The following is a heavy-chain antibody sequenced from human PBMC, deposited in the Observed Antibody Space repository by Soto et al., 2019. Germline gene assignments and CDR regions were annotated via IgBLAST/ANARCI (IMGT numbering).Heavy chain of an antibody. CDR3: AKDGEYGDYAGENWFDS. CDR1: GFTFFAYW. J-gene: IGHJ5*01. Sequence: EVQLVESGGGLVQPGGSLRLSCAASGFTFFAYWIHWVRQVPGKGLVWVSRINSDGSHTSYADSVRGRFTISGDNSKNSGYLQMNSLTAEETAVYYCAKDGEYGDYAGENWFDSWGQGRLVTVSS. V-gene: IGHV3-74*01. CDR2: INSDGSHT. D-gene: IGHD4-17*01.